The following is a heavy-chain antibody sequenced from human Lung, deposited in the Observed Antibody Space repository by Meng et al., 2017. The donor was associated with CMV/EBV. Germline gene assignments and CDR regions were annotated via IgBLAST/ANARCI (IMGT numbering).Heavy chain of an antibody. CDR3: ARSLVHSAMDF. D-gene: IGHD3-16*01. CDR2: MNPNSGNT. Sequence: ASVKVSCKASGYSLITDDINWVRQAAGQGPEWMGSMNPNSGNTGYAQKFQGRVTMTRNVSTRKAYMVQISLRTGDTAVYYCARSLVHSAMDFWGQGTAVTVSS. CDR1: GYSLITDD. J-gene: IGHJ6*02. V-gene: IGHV1-8*01.